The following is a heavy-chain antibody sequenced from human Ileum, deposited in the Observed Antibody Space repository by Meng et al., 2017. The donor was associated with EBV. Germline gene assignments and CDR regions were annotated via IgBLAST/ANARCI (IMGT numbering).Heavy chain of an antibody. CDR1: GGSFNDYY. Sequence: QVRLQQWGIGLLKPSETLSLTWPVYGGSFNDYYWTWLRQPPGKGLEWIGEIDQSGYTKFNPSLSSRATISRDTSNNQFSLRLNSVTAADTALYYYARYGRCNGNSFYCFDPWGQGTLVTVSS. CDR2: IDQSGYT. CDR3: ARYGRCNGNSFYCFDP. V-gene: IGHV4-34*01. J-gene: IGHJ5*02. D-gene: IGHD4-23*01.